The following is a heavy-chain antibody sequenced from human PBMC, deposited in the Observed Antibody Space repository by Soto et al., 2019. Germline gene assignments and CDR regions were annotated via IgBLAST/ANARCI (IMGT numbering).Heavy chain of an antibody. D-gene: IGHD4-17*01. CDR2: IYSGGRT. CDR1: GFTVGSNY. Sequence: EVQLVETGGCLIQPGGSLRLSCATSGFTVGSNYMSWVRQAPGRGLAWASVIYSGGRTYYAGSVKGRFTIPRDISKNTLYLQMHSLRADDTALYYCGRVSTTAKTFEYWGQGTLVTVAS. J-gene: IGHJ4*02. CDR3: GRVSTTAKTFEY. V-gene: IGHV3-53*02.